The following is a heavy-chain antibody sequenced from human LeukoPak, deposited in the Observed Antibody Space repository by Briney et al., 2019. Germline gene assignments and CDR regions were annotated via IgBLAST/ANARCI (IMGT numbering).Heavy chain of an antibody. CDR1: GFTFSSYW. Sequence: PGGSLRLSCAASGFTFSSYWMSWARQAPGKGLEWVANINHDENEKYYVDSMKGRFTISRDNAKNSLYLQMNSLRAEDTAVYYCARERAGPYDSSGYGYWGQGTLVTVSS. J-gene: IGHJ4*02. V-gene: IGHV3-7*01. D-gene: IGHD3-22*01. CDR3: ARERAGPYDSSGYGY. CDR2: INHDENEK.